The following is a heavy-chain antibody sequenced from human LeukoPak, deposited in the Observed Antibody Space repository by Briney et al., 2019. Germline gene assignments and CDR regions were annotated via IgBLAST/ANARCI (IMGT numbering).Heavy chain of an antibody. V-gene: IGHV3-7*01. J-gene: IGHJ4*02. CDR1: GFTFTSYW. D-gene: IGHD5-24*01. CDR2: LNEDGTKK. CDR3: ARDGRDGFIDY. Sequence: PGGSVRLSCAASGFTFTSYWMSWVRQAPGKGLEWVANLNEDGTKKYYVGSVKGRFTISRDNAKNSLYLQLDSLRAGDTAVYYCARDGRDGFIDYWGQGTLATVSS.